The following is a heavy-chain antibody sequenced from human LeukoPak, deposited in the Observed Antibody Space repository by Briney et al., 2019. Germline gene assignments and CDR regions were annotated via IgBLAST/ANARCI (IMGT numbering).Heavy chain of an antibody. CDR1: GYTFTGYN. V-gene: IGHV1-2*06. CDR3: ARDVDYYNWFDP. Sequence: ASVKVSCKASGYTFTGYNMHWVRQAPGQGLEWMGRINPNSGGTNYAQKFQGRVTMTRDTSISTAYMELSRLRSDDTAVYYCARDVDYYNWFDPWGQGTLVTVSS. CDR2: INPNSGGT. D-gene: IGHD4-11*01. J-gene: IGHJ5*02.